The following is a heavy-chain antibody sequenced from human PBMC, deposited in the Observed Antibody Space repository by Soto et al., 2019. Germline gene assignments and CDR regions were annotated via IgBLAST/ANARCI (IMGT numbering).Heavy chain of an antibody. CDR2: ISGSGGST. D-gene: IGHD1-26*01. Sequence: GGSLRLSCAASGFTFSSYAMSWVRQAPGKGLEWVSAISGSGGSTYYADSVKGRFTITRDNSKNTLYLQMNRLRAEDTAGYYCAKDGAVVGALDDAFDIWGQGTMVTVSS. CDR1: GFTFSSYA. J-gene: IGHJ3*02. CDR3: AKDGAVVGALDDAFDI. V-gene: IGHV3-23*01.